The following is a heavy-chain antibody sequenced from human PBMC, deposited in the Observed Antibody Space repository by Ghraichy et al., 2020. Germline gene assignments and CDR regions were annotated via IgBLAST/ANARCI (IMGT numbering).Heavy chain of an antibody. V-gene: IGHV3-11*01. CDR3: ARGTPRDYFDY. D-gene: IGHD2-15*01. CDR2: ISRSGETL. Sequence: GGSLRLSCAASGFVFSDYYMAWIRQAPGKGLEWVSYISRSGETLYYADSVKGRFTVSRDNTRNSLVLQMDSLRAEDPALYFCARGTPRDYFDYWGPGTLVTVSS. CDR1: GFVFSDYY. J-gene: IGHJ4*02.